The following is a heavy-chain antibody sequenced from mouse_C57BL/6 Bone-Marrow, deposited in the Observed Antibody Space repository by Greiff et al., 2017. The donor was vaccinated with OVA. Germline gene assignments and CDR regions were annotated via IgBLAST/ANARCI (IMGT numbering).Heavy chain of an antibody. D-gene: IGHD1-1*01. CDR2: INPNNGGT. V-gene: IGHV1-26*01. J-gene: IGHJ2*01. CDR1: GYTFTDYY. Sequence: VQLQQSGPELVKPGASVKISCKASGYTFTDYYMNWVKQSHGKSLEWIGDINPNNGGTSYNQKFKGKATLTVDKSSSTAYMELRSLTSEDSAVYYCARFGNYYGSSYDYFDYWGQGTTLTVSS. CDR3: ARFGNYYGSSYDYFDY.